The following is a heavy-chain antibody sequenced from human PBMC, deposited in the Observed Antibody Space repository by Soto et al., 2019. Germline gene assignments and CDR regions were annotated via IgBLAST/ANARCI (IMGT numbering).Heavy chain of an antibody. Sequence: SLSVTRTACDGSVSSGTYYWSWIRQPAGEGLVWIVYIFYSGTTNSNPTLKSRVTIFVDTSKNLSPLKLSSVIAADPAVFFFVREYVDTLTYLYGLDVWGQGTTVTVSS. J-gene: IGHJ6*02. D-gene: IGHD3-9*01. CDR3: VREYVDTLTYLYGLDV. CDR2: IFYSGTT. CDR1: DGSVSSGTYY. V-gene: IGHV4-61*01.